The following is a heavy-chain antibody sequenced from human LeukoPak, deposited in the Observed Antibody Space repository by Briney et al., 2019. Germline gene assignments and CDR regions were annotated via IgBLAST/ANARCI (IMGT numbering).Heavy chain of an antibody. J-gene: IGHJ4*02. CDR1: GFTFSSYS. CDR2: ISSSSSYI. CDR3: ARDFPYYYDISGYYQDY. Sequence: GGSLRLSCAGFGFTFSSYSMNWVRQAPGKGLEWVSSISSSSSYIYYADSLKGRFTISRDNAKNSLNLQMNSLRAEDTAVYYCARDFPYYYDISGYYQDYWGQGTLVTVSS. V-gene: IGHV3-21*01. D-gene: IGHD3-22*01.